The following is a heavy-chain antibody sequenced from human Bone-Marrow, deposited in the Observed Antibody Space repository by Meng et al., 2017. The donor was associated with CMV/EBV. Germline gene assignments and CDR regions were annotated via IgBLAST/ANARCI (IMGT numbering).Heavy chain of an antibody. CDR3: VRDLTGAPGPPY. CDR1: GYTFTDYY. CDR2: INPKSGDT. Sequence: ASVKVSCKASGYTFTDYYMHWVREAPGQGLEWMAWINPKSGDTNSAQQFQGRVTLTRDTSITTAYLELSSLRTADTAVYYCVRDLTGAPGPPYWGQGTLVTVSS. D-gene: IGHD7-27*01. V-gene: IGHV1-2*02. J-gene: IGHJ4*02.